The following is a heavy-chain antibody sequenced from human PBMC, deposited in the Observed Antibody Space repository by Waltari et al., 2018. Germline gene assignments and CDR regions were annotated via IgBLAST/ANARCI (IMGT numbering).Heavy chain of an antibody. J-gene: IGHJ4*02. CDR2: IKSKTDGGTT. CDR1: GFTFSNAW. CDR3: AKGSKDSYGFDY. D-gene: IGHD5-18*01. V-gene: IGHV3-15*01. Sequence: EVQLVESGGGLVKPGGSLRLSCAASGFTFSNAWMSWVRQAPGKGLEWVGRIKSKTDGGTTDYAAPVKGRFTISRDNSKNTLYLQMNSLRAEDTAVYYCAKGSKDSYGFDYWGQGTLVTVSS.